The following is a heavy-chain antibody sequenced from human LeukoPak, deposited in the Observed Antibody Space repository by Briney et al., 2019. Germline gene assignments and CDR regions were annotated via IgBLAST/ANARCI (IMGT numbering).Heavy chain of an antibody. CDR3: ARDKDWLLRIDAFDI. J-gene: IGHJ3*02. V-gene: IGHV3-21*01. Sequence: PGGSLRLSCAASGFTFSSYSMNWVRQAPGKGLEWVSSISSSSSYIYYADSVKGRFTISRDNAKNSLYLQMNSLRAEDTAVYYCARDKDWLLRIDAFDIWGQGTMVTVSS. CDR1: GFTFSSYS. CDR2: ISSSSSYI. D-gene: IGHD3/OR15-3a*01.